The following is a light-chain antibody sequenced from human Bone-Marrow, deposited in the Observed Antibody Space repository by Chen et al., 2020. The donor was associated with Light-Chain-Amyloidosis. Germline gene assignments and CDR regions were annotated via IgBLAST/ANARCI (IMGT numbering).Light chain of an antibody. Sequence: EIVLTQSPDTLSLSPGERASLSCRASQSVASSYLAWYQQKPGQAPRLLISGASTRATGIPDRFSGGESGTDFTLTISRLEPEDSAVYFCQHYRAFGLGTRLEIK. J-gene: IGKJ1*01. CDR3: QHYRA. CDR2: GAS. CDR1: QSVASSY. V-gene: IGKV3-20*01.